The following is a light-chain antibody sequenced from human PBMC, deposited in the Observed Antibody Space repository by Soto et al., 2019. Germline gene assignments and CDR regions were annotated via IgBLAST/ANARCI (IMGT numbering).Light chain of an antibody. CDR2: ATS. CDR1: QNIRSY. J-gene: IGKJ1*01. Sequence: DIQMTKSPTSLSASVGDRVTITRRASQNIRSYLNWYQQIRGKAPNLLIYATSSLQTGVPSRFSGSGTGTDFTLPINRLQHENIANYYFQQSYTTRWTFGQGTKVVI. V-gene: IGKV1-39*01. CDR3: QQSYTTRWT.